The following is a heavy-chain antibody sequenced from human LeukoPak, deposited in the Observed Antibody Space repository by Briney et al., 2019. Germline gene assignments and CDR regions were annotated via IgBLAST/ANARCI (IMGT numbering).Heavy chain of an antibody. CDR3: ARGSDILTSYSADFDY. CDR2: ISSSSSYI. CDR1: GFTFSSYS. J-gene: IGHJ4*02. Sequence: GGSLRLSCAASGFTFSSYSMNWVRQAPGKGLEWVSSISSSSSYIYYADSVKGRFTISRDNAKNSLYLQMNSLRAEDTAVYYCARGSDILTSYSADFDYWGQGTLVTVSS. V-gene: IGHV3-21*01. D-gene: IGHD3-9*01.